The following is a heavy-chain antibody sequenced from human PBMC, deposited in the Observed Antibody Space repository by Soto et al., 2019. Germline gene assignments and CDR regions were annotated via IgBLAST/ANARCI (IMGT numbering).Heavy chain of an antibody. Sequence: ASVKVSCKASGYTFTSYYMHWVRQAPGQGLEWMGWINPNSGGTNYAQKFQGWVTMTRDTSISTAYMELSRLGSDDTAVYYCAREWGRYCSSTSCYLSPIPGYYGMDVWGQGTTVTVSS. D-gene: IGHD2-2*01. J-gene: IGHJ6*02. CDR2: INPNSGGT. CDR1: GYTFTSYY. V-gene: IGHV1-2*04. CDR3: AREWGRYCSSTSCYLSPIPGYYGMDV.